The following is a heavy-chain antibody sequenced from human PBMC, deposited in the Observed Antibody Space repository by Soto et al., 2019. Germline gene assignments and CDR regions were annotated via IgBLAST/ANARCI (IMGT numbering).Heavy chain of an antibody. Sequence: PGGSLRLSCAASGFNFNYFAMSWVRQAPGKGLEWVSTVSGTGANTYYADSVKGRFTISRDNSKNTLYMQINSLRAEDTAVYYCAKDYGSSRYLFDYWGQGTMVTV. J-gene: IGHJ4*02. V-gene: IGHV3-23*01. CDR2: VSGTGANT. CDR3: AKDYGSSRYLFDY. CDR1: GFNFNYFA. D-gene: IGHD6-19*01.